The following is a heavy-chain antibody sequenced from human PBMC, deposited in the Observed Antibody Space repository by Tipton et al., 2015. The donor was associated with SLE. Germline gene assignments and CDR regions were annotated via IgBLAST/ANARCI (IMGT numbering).Heavy chain of an antibody. CDR3: ARVAPSEVFDY. CDR1: GESFNGYF. V-gene: IGHV4-34*12. D-gene: IGHD5-12*01. CDR2: IIHSGVT. Sequence: GLVKPSQTLSLTCAVYGESFNGYFWTWIRQPPGKGLEWIAEIIHSGVTNYNPSLRSRVTISVDMTKNQVSLRLNSVTAADTAVYYCARVAPSEVFDYWGQGTLVTVSS. J-gene: IGHJ4*02.